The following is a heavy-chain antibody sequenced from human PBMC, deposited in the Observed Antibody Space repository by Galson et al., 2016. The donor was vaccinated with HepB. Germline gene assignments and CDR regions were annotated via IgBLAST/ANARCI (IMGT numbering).Heavy chain of an antibody. J-gene: IGHJ4*02. D-gene: IGHD5-24*01. CDR2: AFYSGIT. CDR1: GVSISSYY. Sequence: SETLSLTCTVSGVSISSYYWGWFRQPPEKGLEWIGYAFYSGITNYNPSLKSRVTISIDTSKNRFSLKLSSVTAADTAVYYCARGEGYNLYWGQGTLVTVSS. V-gene: IGHV4-59*08. CDR3: ARGEGYNLY.